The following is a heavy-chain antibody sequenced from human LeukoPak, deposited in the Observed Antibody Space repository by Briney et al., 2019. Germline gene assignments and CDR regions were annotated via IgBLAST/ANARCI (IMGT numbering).Heavy chain of an antibody. CDR3: ARAGAPPVYYYGMDV. V-gene: IGHV4-61*02. CDR2: IYTSGST. Sequence: SQTLSLTCTVSGGSISSGDYYWSWIRQPAGKGLEWIGRIYTSGSTNYNPSLKSRVTMSVDTSKNQFSLKMSSVTAADTAVYYCARAGAPPVYYYGMDVWGQGTTVTVSS. CDR1: GGSISSGDYY. D-gene: IGHD3-10*01. J-gene: IGHJ6*02.